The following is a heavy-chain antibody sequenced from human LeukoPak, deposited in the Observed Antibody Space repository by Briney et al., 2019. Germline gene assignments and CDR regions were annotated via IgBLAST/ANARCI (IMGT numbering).Heavy chain of an antibody. Sequence: ASVKVSCKASGYIFSDYYIHWVRQAPGRGFEWMGWITRYSGATKFAQKFQGRVTLTRDTSISTAYVELTNLASDDTAAYYCVSWAGGNSDVASFDYWGKGTLVIVSS. V-gene: IGHV1-2*02. J-gene: IGHJ4*02. CDR2: ITRYSGAT. D-gene: IGHD2-21*01. CDR3: VSWAGGNSDVASFDY. CDR1: GYIFSDYY.